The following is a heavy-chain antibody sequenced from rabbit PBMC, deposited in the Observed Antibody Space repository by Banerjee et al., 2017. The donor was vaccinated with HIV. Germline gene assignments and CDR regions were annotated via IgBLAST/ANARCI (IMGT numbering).Heavy chain of an antibody. Sequence: QEQLKETGGGLVQPGGSLTLSCKVSGFDFNSWFMNWVRQAPGKGLEWIGCIYTGSGHTYYASWAKGRFTISKTSSTTVTLQMTSLTAADTATYFCTRNGMDLWGPGTLV. CDR2: IYTGSGHT. V-gene: IGHV1S45*01. CDR1: GFDFNSWFM. CDR3: TRNGMDL. J-gene: IGHJ6*01.